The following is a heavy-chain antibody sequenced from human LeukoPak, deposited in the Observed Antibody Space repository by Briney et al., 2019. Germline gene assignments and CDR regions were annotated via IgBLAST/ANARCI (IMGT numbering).Heavy chain of an antibody. D-gene: IGHD2-2*01. CDR3: ARDQGYCTSVSCRGEAFDV. CDR1: GFRFSSHW. CDR2: INEDGSQK. Sequence: GGSLRLSCAASGFRFSSHWTSWVRQVPGKGPEWVAKINEDGSQKYYVDSVKGRFTISRDNAENSLSLHMNSLRAEDTAVYYCARDQGYCTSVSCRGEAFDVWGQGSMVYVSA. V-gene: IGHV3-7*01. J-gene: IGHJ3*01.